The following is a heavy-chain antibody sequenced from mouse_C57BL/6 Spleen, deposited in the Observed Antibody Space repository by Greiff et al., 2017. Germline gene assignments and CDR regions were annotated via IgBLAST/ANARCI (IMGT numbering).Heavy chain of an antibody. CDR1: GYTFTDHT. Sequence: QVQLQQSDAELVKPGASVKISCKVSGYTFTDHTIHWMQQRPEQGLEWIGYIYPRDGSTKYNEKFQGKSTLTADKSSSTAYMQLNSLTSEDSAVYFCANGYDVVYAMDYWGQGTSVTVSS. CDR3: ANGYDVVYAMDY. CDR2: IYPRDGST. J-gene: IGHJ4*01. V-gene: IGHV1-78*01. D-gene: IGHD2-2*01.